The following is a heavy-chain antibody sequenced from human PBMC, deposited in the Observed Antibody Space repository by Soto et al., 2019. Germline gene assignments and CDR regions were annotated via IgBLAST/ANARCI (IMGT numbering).Heavy chain of an antibody. V-gene: IGHV3-21*01. CDR1: GFTFSSYS. CDR3: ASLYYYDSSGYYPVPSRYYYYGMDV. Sequence: EVQLVESGGGLVKPGGSLRLSCAASGFTFSSYSMNWVRQAPGKGLEWVSSISSSSSYIYYADSVKGRFTISRDNAKNSLYLQMNSLRAEDTAVYYCASLYYYDSSGYYPVPSRYYYYGMDVWGQGTTVTVSS. J-gene: IGHJ6*02. CDR2: ISSSSSYI. D-gene: IGHD3-22*01.